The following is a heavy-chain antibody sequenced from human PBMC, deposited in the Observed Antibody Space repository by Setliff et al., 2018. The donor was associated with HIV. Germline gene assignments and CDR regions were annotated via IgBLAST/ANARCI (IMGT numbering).Heavy chain of an antibody. CDR3: ARDYYGSSGYPIATYYFDY. V-gene: IGHV1-2*04. J-gene: IGHJ4*02. CDR1: GYTFTDYY. CDR2: INPNSGGT. Sequence: ASVKVSCKASGYTFTDYYIHWVRQAPGQGLEWMGWINPNSGGTNFAQKFQGWVTMTRDTSISTAYMELSRLRSDDTAVYYCARDYYGSSGYPIATYYFDYWGQGTLVTVSS. D-gene: IGHD3-22*01.